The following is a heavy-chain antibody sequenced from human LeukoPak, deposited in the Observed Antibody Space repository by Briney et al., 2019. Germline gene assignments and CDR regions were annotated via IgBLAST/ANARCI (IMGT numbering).Heavy chain of an antibody. CDR3: ASGYSSSWYSLDP. Sequence: PSETLSLTCTVSGGSISSYYWSWIRQPPGKGLEWIGYIYYSGSTNYNPSLKSRVTISVDTSKNQFSLKLSSVTAADTAVYYCASGYSSSWYSLDPWGQGTLVTVSS. D-gene: IGHD6-13*01. J-gene: IGHJ5*02. CDR2: IYYSGST. CDR1: GGSISSYY. V-gene: IGHV4-59*01.